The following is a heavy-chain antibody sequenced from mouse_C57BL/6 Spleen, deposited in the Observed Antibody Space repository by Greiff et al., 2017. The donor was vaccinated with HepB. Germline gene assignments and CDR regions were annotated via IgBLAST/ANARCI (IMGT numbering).Heavy chain of an antibody. CDR2: IHPNSGST. Sequence: QVQLQQPGAELVKPGASVKLSCKASGYTFTSYWMPWVKQRPGQGLEWIGMIHPNSGSTNYNEKFKSKATLTVDKSSSTAYMQLSSLTSEDSAVYYWGRREYCGSSPFAYWGQGTLVTVSA. J-gene: IGHJ3*01. V-gene: IGHV1-64*01. CDR1: GYTFTSYW. CDR3: GRREYCGSSPFAY. D-gene: IGHD1-1*01.